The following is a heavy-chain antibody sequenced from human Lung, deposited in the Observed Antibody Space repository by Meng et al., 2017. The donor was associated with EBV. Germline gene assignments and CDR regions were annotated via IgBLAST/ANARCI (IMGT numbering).Heavy chain of an antibody. V-gene: IGHV1-46*01. J-gene: IGHJ4*02. Sequence: QVPLVQSRAEVKKPGASVKVSCKASGYTFTSFYLNWVRQAPGQGLEWMGIINPSGGTTSDAQKFQGRVTMTRDTSTSTVYMELSSLRPEDTAVYYCARVEVGITSGDYWGQGTLVTVSS. CDR1: GYTFTSFY. CDR3: ARVEVGITSGDY. D-gene: IGHD1-26*01. CDR2: INPSGGTT.